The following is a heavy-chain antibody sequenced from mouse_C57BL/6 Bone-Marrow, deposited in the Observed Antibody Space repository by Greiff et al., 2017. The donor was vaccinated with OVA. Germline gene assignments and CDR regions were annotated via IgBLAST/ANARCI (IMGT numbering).Heavy chain of an antibody. CDR2: INPNNGGT. D-gene: IGHD1-1*01. CDR1: GYTFTDYN. J-gene: IGHJ1*03. CDR3: ARRGYCSSYWDSDV. V-gene: IGHV1-18*01. Sequence: VQLQQSGPELVKPGASVKIPCKASGYTFTDYNMDWVKQSHGKSLEWIGDINPNNGGTIYNQKFKGKATLTVDKSSSTAYMELRSLTAEDTAVYYCARRGYCSSYWDSDVWGTGTTVTVSS.